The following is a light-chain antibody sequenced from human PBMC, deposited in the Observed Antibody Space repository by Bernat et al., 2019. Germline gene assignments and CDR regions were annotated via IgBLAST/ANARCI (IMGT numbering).Light chain of an antibody. Sequence: QSALTQPPSASGSPGQSVTISCTGTSSDIGGYNYVSWYQQHPGKALKLIIYEVTQRPSGVPDRFSGSKSGNTASLTVSGLQPDDEADYYCGSYTGINNCVFGTGTKVTVL. CDR2: EVT. CDR1: SSDIGGYNY. J-gene: IGLJ1*01. V-gene: IGLV2-8*01. CDR3: GSYTGINNCV.